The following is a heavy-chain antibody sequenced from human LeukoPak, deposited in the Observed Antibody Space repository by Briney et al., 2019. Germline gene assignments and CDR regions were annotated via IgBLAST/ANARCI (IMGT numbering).Heavy chain of an antibody. CDR2: IYYSGST. V-gene: IGHV4-31*03. CDR1: GGSISSGGHY. J-gene: IGHJ4*02. CDR3: ARARYNWNYVDY. D-gene: IGHD1-20*01. Sequence: KTSETLSLTCTVSGGSISSGGHYWSWIRQHPGKGLEWIGYIYYSGSTYYNPSLKSRVTISVDTSKNQFSLKLSSVTAADTAVYSCARARYNWNYVDYGGQETLVTVSS.